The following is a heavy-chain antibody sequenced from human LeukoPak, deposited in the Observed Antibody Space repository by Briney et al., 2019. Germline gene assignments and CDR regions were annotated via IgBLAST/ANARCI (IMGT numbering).Heavy chain of an antibody. CDR1: GYTFTSYW. CDR3: ARASALYDFWSGSQSVFDY. D-gene: IGHD3-3*01. V-gene: IGHV5-51*01. Sequence: GESLKISCKASGYTFTSYWIGWVRQMPGKGLEWMGIIHPSDSDTRYGPSFQGQVTISADNSINTAYVQWTNLKASDTAMFYCARASALYDFWSGSQSVFDYWGQGTLVTVSS. CDR2: IHPSDSDT. J-gene: IGHJ4*02.